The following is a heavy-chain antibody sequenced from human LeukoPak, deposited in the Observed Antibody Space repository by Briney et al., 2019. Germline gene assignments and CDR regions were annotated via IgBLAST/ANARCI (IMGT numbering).Heavy chain of an antibody. CDR1: GFIFGGYT. Sequence: GGSLRLSCAGSGFIFGGYTMNWVRQAPGKGLEWLSYISPSGENKLYADSVKGRFSISRDNAKNTLYLQMNSLRAEDTAVYYCASADDSSGYFRYWGQGTLVTVSS. CDR2: ISPSGENK. D-gene: IGHD3-22*01. J-gene: IGHJ4*02. CDR3: ASADDSSGYFRY. V-gene: IGHV3-48*01.